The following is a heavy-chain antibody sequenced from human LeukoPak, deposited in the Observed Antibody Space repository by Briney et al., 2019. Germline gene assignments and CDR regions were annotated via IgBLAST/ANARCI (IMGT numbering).Heavy chain of an antibody. J-gene: IGHJ3*02. V-gene: IGHV1-24*01. Sequence: ASVKVSRKVSGYTLTELSMHWVRQAPGKGLEWMGGFDPEDGETIYAQKFQGRVTMTEDTSTDTAYMELSSLRSEDTAVYYCATGFWSGPGAFDIWGQGTMVTVSS. CDR3: ATGFWSGPGAFDI. CDR2: FDPEDGET. CDR1: GYTLTELS. D-gene: IGHD3-3*01.